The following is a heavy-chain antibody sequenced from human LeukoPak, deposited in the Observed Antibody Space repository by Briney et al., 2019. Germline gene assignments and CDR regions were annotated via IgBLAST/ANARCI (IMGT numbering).Heavy chain of an antibody. CDR3: AREPEVVIAINRLDN. J-gene: IGHJ4*02. Sequence: GGSLRLSCAAPGLTFSDYSMNWVRQAPGKGLEWVSSISRRSTYIYYADSVKGRFTISRDNARSSLYLQMNSLRVEDTAVYYCAREPEVVIAINRLDNWGQGTLVTVSS. CDR1: GLTFSDYS. D-gene: IGHD2-21*01. V-gene: IGHV3-21*06. CDR2: ISRRSTYI.